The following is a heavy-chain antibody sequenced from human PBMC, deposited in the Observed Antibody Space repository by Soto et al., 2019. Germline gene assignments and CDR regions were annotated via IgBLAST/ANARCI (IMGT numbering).Heavy chain of an antibody. Sequence: SQTLSLTCAISGDSFSSNSAAWNWIRQSPSRGLEWLGRTYYRSKWYNDYAVSVKSRITINPDTSKNQFSLQLNSVTPEDTAVYSCAIDYRSSPSDAFDIWGQGKMVTVSS. V-gene: IGHV6-1*01. CDR1: GDSFSSNSAA. J-gene: IGHJ3*02. D-gene: IGHD6-13*01. CDR2: TYYRSKWYN. CDR3: AIDYRSSPSDAFDI.